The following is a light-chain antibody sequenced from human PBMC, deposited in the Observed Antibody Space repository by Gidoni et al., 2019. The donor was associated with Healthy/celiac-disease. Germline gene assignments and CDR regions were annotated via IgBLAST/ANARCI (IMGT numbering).Light chain of an antibody. J-gene: IGLJ3*02. CDR3: SSYTISSTPWV. CDR1: SSDVGGYNY. CDR2: DVS. V-gene: IGLV2-14*03. Sequence: QSALTQPASVSGSPGQSITISCTGTSSDVGGYNYVSWYQQHPGKAPKHMIYDVSTRPSGVSHRCSCSKSGNTGSLTIARLQAEDEADYYCSSYTISSTPWVFGGGTKLTVL.